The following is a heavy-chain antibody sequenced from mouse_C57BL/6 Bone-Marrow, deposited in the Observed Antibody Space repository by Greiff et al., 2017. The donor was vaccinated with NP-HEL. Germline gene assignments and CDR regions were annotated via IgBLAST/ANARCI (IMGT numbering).Heavy chain of an antibody. CDR1: GFTFSDYY. J-gene: IGHJ2*01. D-gene: IGHD2-3*01. V-gene: IGHV5-16*01. CDR3: ARVGVTPFDY. Sequence: VQLKESEGGLVQPGSSMKLSCTASGFTFSDYYMAWVRQVPEKGLEWVANINYDGSSTYYLDSLKSRFIISRDNAKNILYLQMSSLKSEDTATYYCARVGVTPFDYWGQGTTLTVSS. CDR2: INYDGSST.